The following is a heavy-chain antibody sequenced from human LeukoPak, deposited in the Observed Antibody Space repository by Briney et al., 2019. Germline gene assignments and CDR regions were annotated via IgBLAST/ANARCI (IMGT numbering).Heavy chain of an antibody. CDR2: IYHSGST. J-gene: IGHJ5*02. V-gene: IGHV4-34*01. D-gene: IGHD6-19*01. CDR1: GGSFSGYY. Sequence: SETLSLTCAVYGGSFSGYYWNWIRQPPGKGLEWIGEIYHSGSTNYNPSLKSRVTISVDKSKNQFSLKLSSVTAADTAVYYCARGGIAVAISNWFDPWGQGTLVTVSS. CDR3: ARGGIAVAISNWFDP.